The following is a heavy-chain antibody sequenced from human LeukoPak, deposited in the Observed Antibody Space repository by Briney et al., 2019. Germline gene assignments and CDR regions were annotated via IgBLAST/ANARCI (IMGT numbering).Heavy chain of an antibody. J-gene: IGHJ3*02. D-gene: IGHD4-17*01. CDR1: GYTFTSYG. CDR3: ARPVPYGDYVAGAFGI. Sequence: ASVKVSCKASGYTFTSYGISWVRQAPGQGLEWMGWISAYNGNTNYAQKLQGRVTMTTDTSTSTAYMELRSLRSDDTAVYYCARPVPYGDYVAGAFGIWGQGTMVTVSS. V-gene: IGHV1-18*01. CDR2: ISAYNGNT.